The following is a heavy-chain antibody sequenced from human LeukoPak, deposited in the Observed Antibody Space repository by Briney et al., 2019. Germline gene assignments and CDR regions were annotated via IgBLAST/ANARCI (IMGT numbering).Heavy chain of an antibody. J-gene: IGHJ4*02. CDR2: FDPEDGET. V-gene: IGHV1-24*01. CDR1: GYTLTELS. CDR3: ATVDNWNDVWVLDY. Sequence: ASMKVSCKVSGYTLTELSMHWVRQAPGKGLEWMGGFDPEDGETIYAQKFQGRVTMTEDTSTDTAYMELSSLRSEDTAVYYCATVDNWNDVWVLDYWGQGTLVTVSS. D-gene: IGHD1-1*01.